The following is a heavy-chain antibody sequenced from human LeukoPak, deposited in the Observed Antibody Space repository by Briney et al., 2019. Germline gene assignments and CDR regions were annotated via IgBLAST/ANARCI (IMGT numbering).Heavy chain of an antibody. D-gene: IGHD3-10*01. CDR2: VYYTGST. CDR3: ARMLYGESGKRTNWFDP. V-gene: IGHV4-59*08. J-gene: IGHJ5*02. Sequence: SETLSLTCTVSGASISRDYWSWFRQPPGKGLEWIGYVYYTGSTNYNPSLKSRVTISVDTSKNQFSLKLSSVTAADTAVYYCARMLYGESGKRTNWFDPWGQGTLVIVSS. CDR1: GASISRDY.